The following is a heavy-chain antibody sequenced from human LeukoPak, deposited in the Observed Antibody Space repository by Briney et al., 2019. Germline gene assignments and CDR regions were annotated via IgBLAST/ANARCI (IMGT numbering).Heavy chain of an antibody. CDR3: ARDHDSSGYYYPIGGWFDP. CDR1: GFTFSTYA. CDR2: ISYDGSNK. J-gene: IGHJ5*02. D-gene: IGHD3-22*01. Sequence: PGRSLRLSCAASGFTFSTYAMHWVRQAPGKGLEWVALISYDGSNKCYADSVKGRFTISRDNSKNTLYLQMNSLRTEDTAVYYCARDHDSSGYYYPIGGWFDPWGQGTLVTVSS. V-gene: IGHV3-30-3*01.